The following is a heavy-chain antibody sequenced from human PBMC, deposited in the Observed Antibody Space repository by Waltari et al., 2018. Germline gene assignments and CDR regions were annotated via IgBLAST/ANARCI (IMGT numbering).Heavy chain of an antibody. V-gene: IGHV3-11*06. CDR2: ISTTTYT. D-gene: IGHD6-13*01. CDR3: ARDRYSSNWFLDY. CDR1: GFPFNDYY. Sequence: QVQLVESGGGLVKPGGSLRLSCAASGFPFNDYYMNWIRQAPGKGLEWIAYISTTTYTNYADSVKGRFTISRDNDKNSLYLQMNFLRDDDTTVYYCARDRYSSNWFLDYWGQGILVTVSS. J-gene: IGHJ4*02.